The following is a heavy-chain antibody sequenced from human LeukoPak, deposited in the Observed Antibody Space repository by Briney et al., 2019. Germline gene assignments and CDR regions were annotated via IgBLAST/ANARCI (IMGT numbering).Heavy chain of an antibody. J-gene: IGHJ3*02. CDR2: IYHSGST. V-gene: IGHV4-38-2*02. CDR3: ARAFGCYPGICGFDI. Sequence: SETLSLTCTVSGYSISSGYYWGWIRQPPGKGLEWIGSIYHSGSTYYNPSLKSRVTISGDTSQNQFSLKLNSVTAADTAMYYCARAFGCYPGICGFDIWGQGTMVTVSS. CDR1: GYSISSGYY. D-gene: IGHD2-15*01.